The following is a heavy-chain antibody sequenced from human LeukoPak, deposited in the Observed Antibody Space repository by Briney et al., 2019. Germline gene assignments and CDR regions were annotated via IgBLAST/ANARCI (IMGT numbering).Heavy chain of an antibody. CDR3: ARVGYSGWNLEY. V-gene: IGHV3-7*01. CDR1: GFTFRSYW. Sequence: GGSLRLSCASSGFTFRSYWMSWVRQAPGKGLEWVANINQGGSVKYYVDSVKGRFTISRDDAKNSLYVQMNSLRDEDTAVYYCARVGYSGWNLEYWGQGTLVTVSS. D-gene: IGHD5-12*01. CDR2: INQGGSVK. J-gene: IGHJ4*02.